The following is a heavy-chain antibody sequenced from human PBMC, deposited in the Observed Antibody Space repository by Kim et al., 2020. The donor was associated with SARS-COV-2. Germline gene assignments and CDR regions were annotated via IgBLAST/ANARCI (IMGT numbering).Heavy chain of an antibody. CDR3: VRHRYYDRCDFDY. J-gene: IGHJ4*02. CDR2: VSSTGST. V-gene: IGHV4-59*08. CDR1: GDSMYDFY. D-gene: IGHD3-22*01. Sequence: SETLSLICSVSGDSMYDFYWNWIRQPPGKGLEWIGYVSSTGSTSYSPSLGSRVTISVDRSKKQFSLILSSVTAADTAVYYCVRHRYYDRCDFDYWGQGTLVTVSS.